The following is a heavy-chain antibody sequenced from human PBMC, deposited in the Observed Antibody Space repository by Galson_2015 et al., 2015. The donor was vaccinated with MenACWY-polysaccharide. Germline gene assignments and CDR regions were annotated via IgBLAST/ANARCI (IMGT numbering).Heavy chain of an antibody. Sequence: SVKVSCKASGYTFTYNDINWVRQATRQRLEWMGLMNPRSGHTEYAQKFQGRVTTTSNTAISTAYMELTSLRSEDTAVYYCARGHYGAWGQGTLVIVSS. CDR1: GYTFTYND. CDR3: ARGHYGA. D-gene: IGHD3-10*01. J-gene: IGHJ5*02. V-gene: IGHV1-8*01. CDR2: MNPRSGHT.